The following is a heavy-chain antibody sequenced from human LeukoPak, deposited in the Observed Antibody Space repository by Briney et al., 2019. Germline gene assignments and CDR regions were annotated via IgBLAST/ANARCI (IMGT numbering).Heavy chain of an antibody. CDR1: GGSFSGYY. D-gene: IGHD6-25*01. CDR2: IYSSGTT. J-gene: IGHJ6*03. V-gene: IGHV4-31*11. Sequence: PSETLSLTCAVYGGSFSGYYWSWIRQHPGRGLEWIGYIYSSGTTYYNPSLKSRVTISVDTSKNQFSLILSSVTAADTAVYYCASSAATYYSYFYYYMGVWGNGTTVTVSS. CDR3: ASSAATYYSYFYYYMGV.